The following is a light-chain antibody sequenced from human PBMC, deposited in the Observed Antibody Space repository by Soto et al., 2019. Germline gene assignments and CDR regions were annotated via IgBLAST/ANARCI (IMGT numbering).Light chain of an antibody. CDR3: QQYGSSPQT. CDR1: QSVSSN. Sequence: EIVLTQSTGTLSLSPGERATLSCRASQSVSSNLAWYQQKPGQAPRLLIYGASTRATGIPDRFSGSGSGTDFTLTISRLEPEDFAVYYCQQYGSSPQTFGQGTKVDIK. V-gene: IGKV3-20*01. J-gene: IGKJ1*01. CDR2: GAS.